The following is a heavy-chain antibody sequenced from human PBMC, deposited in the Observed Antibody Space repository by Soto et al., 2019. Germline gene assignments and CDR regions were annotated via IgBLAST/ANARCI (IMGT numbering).Heavy chain of an antibody. Sequence: PGESLKISCKGSGYSFTSYWIGWVRQMPGKGLEWMGIIYPGDSDTRYSPSIQGQVTISADKSISTAYLQWSSLKASDTAMYYCARTSAAGKYYYGMDVWGQGTTVTVSS. J-gene: IGHJ6*02. CDR3: ARTSAAGKYYYGMDV. CDR2: IYPGDSDT. D-gene: IGHD6-13*01. V-gene: IGHV5-51*01. CDR1: GYSFTSYW.